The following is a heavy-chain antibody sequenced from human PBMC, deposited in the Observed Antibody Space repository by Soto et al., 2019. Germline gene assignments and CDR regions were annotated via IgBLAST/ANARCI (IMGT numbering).Heavy chain of an antibody. J-gene: IGHJ4*02. V-gene: IGHV4-59*08. CDR2: IYYSGST. D-gene: IGHD1-26*01. Sequence: QVQLQESGPGLVKPSETLSLTCTVPGCSISSYYWSWIRQPPGKGLEWIGYIYYSGSTNYNPSLKNRVTISVDTSKNQCALTLSSVTAADTAVYYCARQYGGSYADYWGQGTLVTVSS. CDR3: ARQYGGSYADY. CDR1: GCSISSYY.